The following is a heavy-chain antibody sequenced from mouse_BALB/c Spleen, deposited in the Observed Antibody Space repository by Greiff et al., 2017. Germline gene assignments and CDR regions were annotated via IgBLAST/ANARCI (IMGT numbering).Heavy chain of an antibody. CDR1: GYAFSSSW. CDR2: IYPGDGDT. J-gene: IGHJ4*01. CDR3: ARGRSYAMDY. V-gene: IGHV1-82*01. Sequence: QVQLKESGPELVKPGASVKISCKASGYAFSSSWMNWVKQRPGQGLEWIGRIYPGDGDTNYNGKFKGKATLTADKSSSTAYMQLSSLTSVDSAVYFCARGRSYAMDYWGQGTSVTVSS.